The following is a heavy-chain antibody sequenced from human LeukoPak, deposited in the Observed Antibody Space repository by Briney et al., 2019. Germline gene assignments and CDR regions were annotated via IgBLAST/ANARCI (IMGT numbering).Heavy chain of an antibody. CDR2: ISAYNGNT. CDR3: ARDQDPGYSGYYRPGN. J-gene: IGHJ4*02. V-gene: IGHV1-18*01. CDR1: GYTFTSYG. D-gene: IGHD5-12*01. Sequence: ASVKVPCKASGYTFTSYGISWVRQAPGQGLEWMGWISAYNGNTNYAQKLQGRVTMTTDTSTSTAYMELRSLRSDDTAVYYCARDQDPGYSGYYRPGNWGQGTLVTVSS.